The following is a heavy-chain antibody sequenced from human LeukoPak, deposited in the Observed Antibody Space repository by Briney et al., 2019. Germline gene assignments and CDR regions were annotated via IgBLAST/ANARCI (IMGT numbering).Heavy chain of an antibody. Sequence: SETLSLTCTVSGGSISSSNYYWGWIRQPPGKGLEWIGSIYYSGSTSYNPSLKSRVAISVDTSKNQFSLKLSSVTAADTAVYYCARNFSSGWFDYWGQGTLVTVSS. J-gene: IGHJ4*02. V-gene: IGHV4-39*07. D-gene: IGHD6-19*01. CDR2: IYYSGST. CDR1: GGSISSSNYY. CDR3: ARNFSSGWFDY.